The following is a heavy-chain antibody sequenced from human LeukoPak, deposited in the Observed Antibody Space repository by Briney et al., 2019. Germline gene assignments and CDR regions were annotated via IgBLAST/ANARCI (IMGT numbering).Heavy chain of an antibody. CDR3: ASHYKD. V-gene: IGHV1-2*02. J-gene: IGHJ4*02. D-gene: IGHD3-10*01. CDR1: GYSFTSSY. Sequence: ASVKVSCKTSGYSFTSSYIHWVRQAPGHGLDWMGWINPNSGATNYGRKFQGRVAMTRDTPIGTVYMDLSRLTSDDTAVYYCASHYKDWGQGTLVTVSS. CDR2: INPNSGAT.